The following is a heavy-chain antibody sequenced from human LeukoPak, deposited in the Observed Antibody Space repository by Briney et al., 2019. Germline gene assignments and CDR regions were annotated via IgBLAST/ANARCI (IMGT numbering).Heavy chain of an antibody. Sequence: GGSLRPSCAASGFTFSSYAMHWVRQAPGKGLEYVSAISSNGGSTYYANSVKGRFTISRDNSKNTLYLQMGSLRAEDMAVYYCARVIGGYSYGPFDYWGQGTLVTVSS. CDR2: ISSNGGST. CDR3: ARVIGGYSYGPFDY. CDR1: GFTFSSYA. J-gene: IGHJ4*02. V-gene: IGHV3-64*01. D-gene: IGHD5-18*01.